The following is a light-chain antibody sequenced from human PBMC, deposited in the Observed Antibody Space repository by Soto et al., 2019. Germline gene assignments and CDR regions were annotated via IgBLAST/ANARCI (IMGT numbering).Light chain of an antibody. CDR1: SSNIGGGYD. V-gene: IGLV1-40*01. CDR3: QSYASSLSYV. J-gene: IGLJ1*01. Sequence: QSVLTQPPSVSGAPGQRVTISCTGSSSNIGGGYDVHWYQQLPGTAPKLLIYGNSNRPSGVPDRFSGSKSGTSASLAITGLQAEDEADYYCQSYASSLSYVFGTGTKVTVL. CDR2: GNS.